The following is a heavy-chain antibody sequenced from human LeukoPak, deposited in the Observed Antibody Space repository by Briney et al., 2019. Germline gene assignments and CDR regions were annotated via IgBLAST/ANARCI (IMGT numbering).Heavy chain of an antibody. CDR3: IPYYYDNSRAWYFDL. D-gene: IGHD3-22*01. Sequence: SETLSLTCTVSGASITSGPYYWGWIRQPPGMGLEWITSISYSGTTYYHPSLKSRATISVDTSKNQFSLRLNSVTAADTAVYYCIPYYYDNSRAWYFDLWGRGTLVTVSS. CDR1: GASITSGPYY. CDR2: ISYSGTT. V-gene: IGHV4-39*01. J-gene: IGHJ2*01.